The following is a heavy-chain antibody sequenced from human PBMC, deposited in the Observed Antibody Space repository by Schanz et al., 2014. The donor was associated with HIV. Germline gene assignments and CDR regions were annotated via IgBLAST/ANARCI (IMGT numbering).Heavy chain of an antibody. CDR2: IRGGAGGT. CDR3: VGHGSSSS. V-gene: IGHV3-23*04. D-gene: IGHD6-6*01. J-gene: IGHJ5*02. CDR1: GFTFNSYA. Sequence: EEQLVESGGGLLHPGGSLRLSCAASGFTFNSYAMNALSWVRQAPGRGLEWVSDIRGGAGGTYYADSVKGRFTISRDNSKSTLYLQMNRLRAEDTAVYYCVGHGSSSSWGLGTLVTVSS.